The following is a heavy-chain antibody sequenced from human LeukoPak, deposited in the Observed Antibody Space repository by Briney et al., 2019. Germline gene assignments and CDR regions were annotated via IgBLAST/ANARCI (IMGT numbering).Heavy chain of an antibody. Sequence: GGSLRLSCAASGFTFDDYAMTWVRQLPGKGLEWVSGINWNGGSTGYADSVKGRFTISRDNAKNSLFLQMNSLRAEDTALYYCVRVVYSSGWYGYFDLWGCGTLVSASS. CDR1: GFTFDDYA. V-gene: IGHV3-20*04. CDR3: VRVVYSSGWYGYFDL. J-gene: IGHJ2*01. CDR2: INWNGGST. D-gene: IGHD6-19*01.